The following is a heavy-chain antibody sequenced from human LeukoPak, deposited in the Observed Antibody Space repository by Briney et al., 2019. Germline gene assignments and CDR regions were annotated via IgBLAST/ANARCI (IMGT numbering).Heavy chain of an antibody. V-gene: IGHV4-59*01. Sequence: SETLSLTCTVSGGSISSYYWSWIRQPPGKGLEWIGYIYYSGSTNYNPSLKSRVTISVDTSKNQFSLKLSSVTAADTAVYYCARVTDTYYYDNSGYYNWFDPWGQGTLVTVSS. J-gene: IGHJ5*02. D-gene: IGHD3-22*01. CDR1: GGSISSYY. CDR3: ARVTDTYYYDNSGYYNWFDP. CDR2: IYYSGST.